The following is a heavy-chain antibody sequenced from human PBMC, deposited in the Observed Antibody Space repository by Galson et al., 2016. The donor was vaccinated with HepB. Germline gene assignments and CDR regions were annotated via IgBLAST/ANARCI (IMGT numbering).Heavy chain of an antibody. V-gene: IGHV3-23*01. Sequence: SLRLSCAASGFTFSNYAMSWVRQTPQKGLEWVSAISSSGDSTYHADSVRGRFTISRDNSKNTLYMQMRSLRAEDTAVCYCAEAPLVSCTSTSCYCFDIWGQGTIVAGSS. J-gene: IGHJ3*02. CDR1: GFTFSNYA. D-gene: IGHD2-2*01. CDR2: ISSSGDST. CDR3: AEAPLVSCTSTSCYCFDI.